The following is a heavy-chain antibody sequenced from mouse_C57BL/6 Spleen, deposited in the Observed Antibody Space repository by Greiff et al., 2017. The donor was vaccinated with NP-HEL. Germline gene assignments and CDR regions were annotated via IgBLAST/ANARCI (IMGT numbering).Heavy chain of an antibody. Sequence: EVQVVESGPGLVKPSQSLSLTCSVTGYSITSGYYWNWIRQFPGNKLEWMGYISYDGSNNYNPSLKNRISITRDTSKNQFFLKLNSVTTEDTATYYCARDVGLRRAWFAYWGQGTLVTVSA. V-gene: IGHV3-6*01. CDR2: ISYDGSN. CDR1: GYSITSGYY. J-gene: IGHJ3*01. D-gene: IGHD2-4*01. CDR3: ARDVGLRRAWFAY.